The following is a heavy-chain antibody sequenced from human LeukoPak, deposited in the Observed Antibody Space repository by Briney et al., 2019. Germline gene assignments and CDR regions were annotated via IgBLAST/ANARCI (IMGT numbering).Heavy chain of an antibody. J-gene: IGHJ4*02. Sequence: PSETLSLTCSVSGGSISSYYWSWIRQPPGKGLEWIGYIYYSGSTNYNPSLKSRVTISVDTSKNQFSLKLSSVTAADTAVYYCARGSGWYFYWGQGTLVTVSP. CDR2: IYYSGST. CDR3: ARGSGWYFY. CDR1: GGSISSYY. D-gene: IGHD6-19*01. V-gene: IGHV4-59*01.